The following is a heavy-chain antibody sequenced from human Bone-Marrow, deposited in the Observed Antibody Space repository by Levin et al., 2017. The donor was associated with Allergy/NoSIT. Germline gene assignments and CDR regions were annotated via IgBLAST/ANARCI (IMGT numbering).Heavy chain of an antibody. Sequence: SQTLSLTCTVSGGSISTSYWSWIRQPPEKRLEWIGYIYYSGSTKYNPSLKSRVTLLVDTSKNLFSLKLSSVTAADSAVYFCARAIPSGGNSYYYYYMDVWGKGTTVTVSS. CDR2: IYYSGST. V-gene: IGHV4-59*01. D-gene: IGHD4-23*01. CDR3: ARAIPSGGNSYYYYYMDV. J-gene: IGHJ6*03. CDR1: GGSISTSY.